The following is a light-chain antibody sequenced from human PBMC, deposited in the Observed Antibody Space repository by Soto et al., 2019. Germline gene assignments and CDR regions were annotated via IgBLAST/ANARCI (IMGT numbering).Light chain of an antibody. CDR3: LQYNRYPRT. Sequence: DIQMTQSPASLSASVGDRVIITCRASQGIRNDLGWYQQKVGKAPKRLIFAASSLQSGVPSRFSGSGSGTEFTLTISSLQPEDFGSYYCLQYNRYPRTFGQGTKVDIX. V-gene: IGKV1-17*01. CDR2: AAS. J-gene: IGKJ1*01. CDR1: QGIRND.